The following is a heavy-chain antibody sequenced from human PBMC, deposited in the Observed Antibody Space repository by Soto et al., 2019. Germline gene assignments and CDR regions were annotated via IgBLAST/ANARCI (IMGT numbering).Heavy chain of an antibody. CDR3: ASLIAMAGSDWFDP. J-gene: IGHJ5*02. Sequence: ASVKVSCKASGYTFTSYAIHWVRQAPGQRLEWMAWINAGTGNTKYSQKFQGRVTITRDTSANTVFMELSSLRSEDTAVYYCASLIAMAGSDWFDPWGQGTLVTVSS. D-gene: IGHD6-19*01. V-gene: IGHV1-3*01. CDR1: GYTFTSYA. CDR2: INAGTGNT.